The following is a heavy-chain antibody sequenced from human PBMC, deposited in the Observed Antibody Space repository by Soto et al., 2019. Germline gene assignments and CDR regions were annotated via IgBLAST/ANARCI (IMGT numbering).Heavy chain of an antibody. J-gene: IGHJ4*02. CDR3: ARAREYVSSGYYYYFDY. CDR1: GGSISSDC. D-gene: IGHD3-22*01. CDR2: IYTSGSA. V-gene: IGHV4-4*07. Sequence: PSETLSLTCTFFGGSISSDCWSWIRQPAGKGLEWIGRIYTSGSANYNPSLERRVAMSVDTSRNQFSLKLSSVTAADTAVYYCARAREYVSSGYYYYFDYWGQGILVTVSS.